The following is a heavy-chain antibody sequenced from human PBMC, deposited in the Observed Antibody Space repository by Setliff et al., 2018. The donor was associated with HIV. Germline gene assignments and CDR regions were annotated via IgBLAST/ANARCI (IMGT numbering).Heavy chain of an antibody. Sequence: PSETLSLTCAVYGGSFSDYYWSWIRQPPGKGLEWIGEINHSGRTIQSPSLGSRATISIDTSKNQFSLKLTSVTAADTAVYYCASAGSGTRAPPRYWGQGTLVTVSS. V-gene: IGHV4-34*04. CDR1: GGSFSDYY. CDR2: INHSGRT. J-gene: IGHJ4*02. D-gene: IGHD1-1*01. CDR3: ASAGSGTRAPPRY.